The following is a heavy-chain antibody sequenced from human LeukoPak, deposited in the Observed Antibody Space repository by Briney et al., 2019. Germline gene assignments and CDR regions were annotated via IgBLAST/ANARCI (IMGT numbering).Heavy chain of an antibody. V-gene: IGHV1-2*02. CDR2: INLNSGDT. J-gene: IGHJ5*02. D-gene: IGHD3-9*01. CDR1: GYTFTDYY. CDR3: ARSYFDVLTNYYMWLAP. Sequence: ASVRVSCKASGYTFTDYYIHWVRQAPGQGLEWMGWINLNSGDTYYAQNFQDRVTMTGDTSISTAYLELSSLRSDDTAVFYCARSYFDVLTNYYMWLAPWGQGTLVTVSS.